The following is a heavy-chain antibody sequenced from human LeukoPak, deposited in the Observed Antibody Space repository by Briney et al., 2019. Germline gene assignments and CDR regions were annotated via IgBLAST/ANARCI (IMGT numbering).Heavy chain of an antibody. D-gene: IGHD5-12*01. CDR3: ARSVASLIDC. CDR1: GGTFSSYA. V-gene: IGHV1-69*05. Sequence: ASVKVSCKASGGTFSSYAISWVRQAPGQGLEWMGGIIPIFGTANYAQKLQGRVTMTTDTSTSTAYMELRSLRSDDTAVYYCARSVASLIDCWGQGTLVTVSS. J-gene: IGHJ4*02. CDR2: IIPIFGTA.